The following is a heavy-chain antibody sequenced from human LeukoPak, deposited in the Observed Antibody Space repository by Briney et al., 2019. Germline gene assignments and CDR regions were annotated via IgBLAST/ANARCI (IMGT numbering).Heavy chain of an antibody. CDR1: GYSISSGYY. V-gene: IGHV4-38-2*01. J-gene: IGHJ5*02. D-gene: IGHD6-19*01. Sequence: PSETLSLTCAVSGYSISSGYYWGWIRQPPGKGLEWIGSIYHSGSTYYNPSLKSRVTISVDTSKNQLSLKLGSVTAADTAVYYCARFSSGWYNYWFDPWGQGTLVTVSS. CDR3: ARFSSGWYNYWFDP. CDR2: IYHSGST.